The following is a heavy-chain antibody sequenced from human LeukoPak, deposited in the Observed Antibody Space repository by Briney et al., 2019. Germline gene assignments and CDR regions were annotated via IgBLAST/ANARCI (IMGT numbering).Heavy chain of an antibody. D-gene: IGHD5-12*01. CDR2: IIPILGIA. CDR1: GGTFSSYA. CDR3: ASAGIVATTVDY. Sequence: VASVKVSCKASGGTFSSYAISWVRQAPGQGLEWMGRIIPILGIANYAQKFQGRVTITADKSTSTAYMELSSLRSEDTAVYYCASAGIVATTVDYWGQGTLVTVSS. V-gene: IGHV1-69*04. J-gene: IGHJ4*02.